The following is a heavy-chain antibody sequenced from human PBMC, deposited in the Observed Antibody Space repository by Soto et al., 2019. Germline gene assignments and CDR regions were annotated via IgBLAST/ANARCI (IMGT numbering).Heavy chain of an antibody. Sequence: ASVKVSCKASGYSFTNNDVSWVRQASGQGLEWMGWMNPGSGDTGYAQKFQGRVTMTRDISIATAYMERSSLRSDDTAIYYCARMATFGSLNWFDPWGQGPLVTVSS. V-gene: IGHV1-8*01. CDR1: GYSFTNND. D-gene: IGHD3-16*01. J-gene: IGHJ5*02. CDR2: MNPGSGDT. CDR3: ARMATFGSLNWFDP.